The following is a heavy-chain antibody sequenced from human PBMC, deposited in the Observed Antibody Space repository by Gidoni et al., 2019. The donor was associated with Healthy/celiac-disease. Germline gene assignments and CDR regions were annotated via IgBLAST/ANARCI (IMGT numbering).Heavy chain of an antibody. CDR3: ARDLES. Sequence: QVQLVGSGGGVVQPGRSLRLSCSASGFTFSSYAMHWVRQAPGKGLELVAVISYDGSNKYYAASVKGRFTISRDNSKNTLYLQMNSLRAEDTSVYYCARDLESWGQGTLVTVSS. CDR1: GFTFSSYA. J-gene: IGHJ4*02. CDR2: ISYDGSNK. V-gene: IGHV3-30-3*01.